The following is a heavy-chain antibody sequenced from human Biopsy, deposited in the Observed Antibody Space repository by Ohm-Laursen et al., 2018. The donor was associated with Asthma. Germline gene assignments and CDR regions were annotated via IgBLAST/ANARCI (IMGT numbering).Heavy chain of an antibody. V-gene: IGHV1-69*01. Sequence: SSVKVSCKASGGTFNSDAISWVRQAPGQGLEWMGGIIPILGTPSYAQNFQSGLTITADDSTSTVYMELSSLRSEDTAMYYCARSYCGGDCFSPFDYWGQGTLVTVSS. CDR2: IIPILGTP. CDR3: ARSYCGGDCFSPFDY. D-gene: IGHD2-21*01. CDR1: GGTFNSDA. J-gene: IGHJ4*02.